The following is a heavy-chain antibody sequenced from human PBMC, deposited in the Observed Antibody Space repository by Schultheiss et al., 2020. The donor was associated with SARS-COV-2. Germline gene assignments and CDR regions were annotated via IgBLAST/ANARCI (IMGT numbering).Heavy chain of an antibody. CDR3: ARQAARGNWFDP. V-gene: IGHV3-33*01. J-gene: IGHJ5*02. CDR1: GFTFGDYA. Sequence: GGSLRLSCTASGFTFGDYAMSWVRQAPGKGLEWVAVIWYDGSKKYYVDSVKGRFTISRDNSKNTLYLQMNSLRAEDTAVYYCARQAARGNWFDPWGQGTLVTVSS. D-gene: IGHD2-15*01. CDR2: IWYDGSKK.